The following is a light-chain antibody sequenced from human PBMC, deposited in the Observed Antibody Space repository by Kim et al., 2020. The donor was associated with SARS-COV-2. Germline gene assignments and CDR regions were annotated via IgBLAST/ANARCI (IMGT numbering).Light chain of an antibody. J-gene: IGLJ2*01. CDR1: SSNIGNNY. Sequence: PGQKVTISCSESSSNIGNNYVSWYQQLPGTAPKLLIYDNNKRPSGIPDRFSGSKSGTSATLGITGLQTGDEADYYCGTWDSSLSVVFGGGTQLTVL. CDR2: DNN. V-gene: IGLV1-51*01. CDR3: GTWDSSLSVV.